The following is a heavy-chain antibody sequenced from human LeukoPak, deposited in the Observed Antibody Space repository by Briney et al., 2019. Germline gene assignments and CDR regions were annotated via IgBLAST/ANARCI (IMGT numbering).Heavy chain of an antibody. CDR3: ARVDEQQLVLGY. CDR2: IYHSGST. V-gene: IGHV4-4*07. J-gene: IGHJ4*02. Sequence: SETLSLTCTVAGGSISSYYWSWIRQPAGKGLEWIGSIYHSGSTYYNPSLKSRVTISVDTSKNQFSLKLSSVTAADTAVYYCARVDEQQLVLGYWGQGTLVTVSS. D-gene: IGHD6-13*01. CDR1: GGSISSYY.